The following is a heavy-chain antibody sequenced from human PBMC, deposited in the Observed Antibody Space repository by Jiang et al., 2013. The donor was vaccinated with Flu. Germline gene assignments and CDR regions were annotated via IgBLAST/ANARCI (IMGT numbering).Heavy chain of an antibody. D-gene: IGHD2-21*02. CDR3: ARDQGDQEEGFDY. V-gene: IGHV4-59*01. J-gene: IGHJ4*02. CDR2: IYYSGST. Sequence: QLVESGPGLVKPSETLSLTCTVSGGSISSYYWSWIRQPPGKGLEWIGYIYYSGSTNYNPSLKSRVTISVDTSKNQFSLKLSSVTAADTAVYYCARDQGDQEEGFDYWGQGTLVTVSS. CDR1: GGSISSYY.